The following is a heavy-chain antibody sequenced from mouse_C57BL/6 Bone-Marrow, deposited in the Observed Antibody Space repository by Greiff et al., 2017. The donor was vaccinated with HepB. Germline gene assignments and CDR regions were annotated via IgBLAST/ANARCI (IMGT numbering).Heavy chain of an antibody. CDR1: GYTFTDYE. CDR2: IDPETGGT. D-gene: IGHD1-1*01. Sequence: QVQLQQSGAELVRPGASVTLSCKASGYTFTDYEMHWVKQTPVHGLEWIGAIDPETGGTAYNQKFKGKAILTADKSSSTAYMELRSLTSEDSAVYYCTRWYYGSSSYYAMDYWGQGTSVTVSS. CDR3: TRWYYGSSSYYAMDY. V-gene: IGHV1-15*01. J-gene: IGHJ4*01.